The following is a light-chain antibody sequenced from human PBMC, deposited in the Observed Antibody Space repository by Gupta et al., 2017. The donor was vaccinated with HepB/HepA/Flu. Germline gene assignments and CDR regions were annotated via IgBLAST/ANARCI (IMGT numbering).Light chain of an antibody. CDR1: QSLLHSNGYNY. V-gene: IGKV2-28*01. CDR3: MQALQTPPGLT. J-gene: IGKJ4*01. Sequence: DIVMTQSPLSLPVTPGEPASISCRSSQSLLHSNGYNYLDWYLQKPGQSPQLLIYLGSNRASGVHDRFSGSGAGTDFTLKISRVEAEDVGVYYCMQALQTPPGLTFGGGTKVETK. CDR2: LGS.